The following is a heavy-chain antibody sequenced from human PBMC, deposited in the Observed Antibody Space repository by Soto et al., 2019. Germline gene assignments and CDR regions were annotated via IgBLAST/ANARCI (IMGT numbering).Heavy chain of an antibody. CDR1: VGTFSVYA. J-gene: IGHJ4*02. V-gene: IGHV1-69*13. CDR2: IIPIFGTA. Sequence: SVKVSCKASVGTFSVYAISWVRQAPGQGLEWMGGIIPIFGTANYAQKFQGRVTITADESTSTAYMELSSLRSEDTAVYYCARDPGDYYDSSGYEDWGQGTLVTVSS. D-gene: IGHD3-22*01. CDR3: ARDPGDYYDSSGYED.